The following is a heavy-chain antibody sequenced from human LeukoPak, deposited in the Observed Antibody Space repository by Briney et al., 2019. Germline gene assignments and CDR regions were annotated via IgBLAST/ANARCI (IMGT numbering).Heavy chain of an antibody. CDR1: GFTFSNYA. CDR2: ISSSDGST. V-gene: IGHV3-23*01. CDR3: ANVHYYGSGSG. D-gene: IGHD3-10*01. Sequence: GGSLRLSCAASGFTFSNYAMSWVRQAPGKGLEWVSTISSSDGSTYYADSVKGRFTISRDNSKNTLFLQMNSLRAEDTAVYYCANVHYYGSGSGWGQGTLVTVSS. J-gene: IGHJ4*02.